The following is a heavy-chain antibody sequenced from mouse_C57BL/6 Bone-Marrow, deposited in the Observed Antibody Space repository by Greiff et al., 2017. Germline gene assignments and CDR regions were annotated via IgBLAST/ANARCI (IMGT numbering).Heavy chain of an antibody. CDR2: ISSGGSYT. Sequence: EVQGVESGGDLVKPGGSLKLSCAASGFTFSSYGMSWVRQTPDKRLEWVATISSGGSYTYYPDSVKGRFTISRDNAKNTLYLQMSSLKSEKTAMYYCARQGYDYLDYWGQGTTLSVSS. CDR3: ARQGYDYLDY. CDR1: GFTFSSYG. J-gene: IGHJ2*01. V-gene: IGHV5-6*01. D-gene: IGHD2-3*01.